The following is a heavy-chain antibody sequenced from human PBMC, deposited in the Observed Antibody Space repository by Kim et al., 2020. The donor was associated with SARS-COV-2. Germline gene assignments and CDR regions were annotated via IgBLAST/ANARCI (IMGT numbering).Heavy chain of an antibody. J-gene: IGHJ4*02. V-gene: IGHV5-10-1*01. Sequence: GESLKISCKGSGYSFTSYWISWVRQMPGKGLEWMGRIDPSDSYTNYSPSFQGHVTISADKSISTAYLQWSSLKASDTAMYYCARRGYCTNGVCYTADFLTWGQGTLVTVSS. CDR1: GYSFTSYW. D-gene: IGHD2-8*01. CDR3: ARRGYCTNGVCYTADFLT. CDR2: IDPSDSYT.